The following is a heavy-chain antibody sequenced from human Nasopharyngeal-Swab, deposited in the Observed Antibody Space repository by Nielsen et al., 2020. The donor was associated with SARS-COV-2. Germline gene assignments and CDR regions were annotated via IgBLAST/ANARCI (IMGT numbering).Heavy chain of an antibody. D-gene: IGHD6-19*01. CDR1: GFTFSSYW. J-gene: IGHJ4*02. Sequence: GGSLRLSCAASGFTFSSYWMTWVRQAPGKGLEWVANIKQDGSEKYYVDSVKGRFSISRDNTKNSLYLQMNSLRAEDTAVYYCAGGGGWYGFDYWGQGTLVTVSS. CDR3: AGGGGWYGFDY. V-gene: IGHV3-7*01. CDR2: IKQDGSEK.